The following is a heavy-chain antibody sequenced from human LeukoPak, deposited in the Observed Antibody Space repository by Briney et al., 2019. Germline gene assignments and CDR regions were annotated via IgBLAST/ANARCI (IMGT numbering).Heavy chain of an antibody. V-gene: IGHV3-66*01. D-gene: IGHD5-18*01. CDR3: ARGLTAIHFDY. CDR1: GFTVSSNY. Sequence: GGSLRLSCAASGFTVSSNYMSWVRQAPGKGLEWVSVIYSGGSTYYADSVKGRFTISRDNSKNTLYLQMNSLRAEDTAVYYCARGLTAIHFDYWGQGTLVTVSS. CDR2: IYSGGST. J-gene: IGHJ4*02.